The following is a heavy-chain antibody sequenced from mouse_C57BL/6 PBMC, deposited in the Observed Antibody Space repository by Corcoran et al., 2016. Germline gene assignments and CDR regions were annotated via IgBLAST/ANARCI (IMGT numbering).Heavy chain of an antibody. V-gene: IGHV9-3*01. CDR2: INTYSGVP. CDR3: AMIYYYYGWCAY. D-gene: IGHD2-4*01. CDR1: GYTFTTYG. J-gene: IGHJ3*01. Sequence: QIQLVQSGPELKKPGETVKISCKASGYTFTTYGMSWVKQAPGKGLKWMGWINTYSGVPTYADDFKGRFAFSLATSASTADLQINNLKNEDTATYFCAMIYYYYGWCAYWGQGTLVTVAA.